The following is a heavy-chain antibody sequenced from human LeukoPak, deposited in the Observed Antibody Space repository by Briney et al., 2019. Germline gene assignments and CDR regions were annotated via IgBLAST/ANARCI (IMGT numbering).Heavy chain of an antibody. V-gene: IGHV1-69*13. D-gene: IGHD3-3*01. J-gene: IGHJ4*02. CDR3: AWGVVGHNFGQRYDLDY. CDR1: GGTFSSNA. CDR2: ITPISDTA. Sequence: SVKVSCKASGGTFSSNAISWVRQAPGQGLEWVGGITPISDTANYAQKIQGRVTITADESTSTAYVELSSLRSEDTAVYYCAWGVVGHNFGQRYDLDYWGQGTLVIVSS.